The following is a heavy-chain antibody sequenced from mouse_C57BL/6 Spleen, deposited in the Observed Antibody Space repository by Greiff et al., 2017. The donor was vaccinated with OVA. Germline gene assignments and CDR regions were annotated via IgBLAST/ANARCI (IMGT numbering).Heavy chain of an antibody. Sequence: QVQLQQSGAELVMPGASVKLSCKASGYTFTSYWMHWVKQRPGQGLEWIGEIDPSDSYTNYNQKFKGKSTLTVDKSSSTAYMQLSSLTSEDSAVYYCARWDYGDYWGKGTTLTVSS. CDR2: IDPSDSYT. D-gene: IGHD2-4*01. J-gene: IGHJ2*01. V-gene: IGHV1-69*01. CDR3: ARWDYGDY. CDR1: GYTFTSYW.